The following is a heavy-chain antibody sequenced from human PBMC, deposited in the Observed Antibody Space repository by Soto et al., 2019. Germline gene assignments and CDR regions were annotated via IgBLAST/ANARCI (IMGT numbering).Heavy chain of an antibody. Sequence: SVKVSCKASGGTFSSYAISWVRQAPGQGLEWMGGIIPIFGTANYAQKFQGRVTITADESTSTAYMELSSLRSEDTAVYYCARVEYSYGPFDYWGQGTLVTVSS. CDR2: IIPIFGTA. J-gene: IGHJ4*02. V-gene: IGHV1-69*13. CDR3: ARVEYSYGPFDY. CDR1: GGTFSSYA. D-gene: IGHD5-18*01.